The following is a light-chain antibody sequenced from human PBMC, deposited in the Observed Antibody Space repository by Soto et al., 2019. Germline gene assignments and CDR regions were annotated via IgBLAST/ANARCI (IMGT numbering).Light chain of an antibody. CDR2: GAS. J-gene: IGKJ2*01. Sequence: EMVLTQSPDTLSLSPGERATRSCRASHSISSSLAWFQQKRGQAPRLLIYGASNRATGIADRFSGSGSGTDFTLTISRLEPEDFAVYYCQLYGGSRDTFGQGTKLEIK. CDR3: QLYGGSRDT. CDR1: HSISSS. V-gene: IGKV3-20*01.